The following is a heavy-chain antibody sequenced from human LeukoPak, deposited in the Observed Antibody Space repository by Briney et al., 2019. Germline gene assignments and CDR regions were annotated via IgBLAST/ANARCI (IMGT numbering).Heavy chain of an antibody. CDR2: IYHSGST. Sequence: ASETLSLTCTVSGYSISSDYYWGWIRQPPGKGLEWIGSIYHSGSTYYNPPLKSRVTVSLDTSKNQFSLKLSSVTAADTAVYYCARQIIPYYMDVWGKGTTVTVSS. J-gene: IGHJ6*03. D-gene: IGHD2-21*01. CDR1: GYSISSDYY. V-gene: IGHV4-38-2*02. CDR3: ARQIIPYYMDV.